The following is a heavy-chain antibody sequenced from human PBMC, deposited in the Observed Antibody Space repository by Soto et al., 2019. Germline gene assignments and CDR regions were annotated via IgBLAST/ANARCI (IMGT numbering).Heavy chain of an antibody. J-gene: IGHJ3*02. D-gene: IGHD3-3*01. CDR2: ISAYNGNT. Sequence: ASVKVSCKASGYTFTSYGISWVRQAPGQGLEWMGWISAYNGNTNYAQKLQGRVTMTTDTSTSTAYMELRSLRSDDTAVYYCARDLSDFWSGYYPPGDDFDIWGQGTMVTVSS. CDR1: GYTFTSYG. CDR3: ARDLSDFWSGYYPPGDDFDI. V-gene: IGHV1-18*01.